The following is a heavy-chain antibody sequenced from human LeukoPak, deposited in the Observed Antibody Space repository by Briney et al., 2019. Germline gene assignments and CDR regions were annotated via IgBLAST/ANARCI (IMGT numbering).Heavy chain of an antibody. D-gene: IGHD6-13*01. Sequence: SETLSLTCAVYGGSFSGYYWSWIRQPPGKGLEWIGEINHSGSTNYNPSLKSRVTISVDTSKNQFSLKLSSVTAADTAVYYCARGRVSSWFDYWGQGTLVTVSS. CDR2: INHSGST. CDR3: ARGRVSSWFDY. V-gene: IGHV4-34*01. CDR1: GGSFSGYY. J-gene: IGHJ4*02.